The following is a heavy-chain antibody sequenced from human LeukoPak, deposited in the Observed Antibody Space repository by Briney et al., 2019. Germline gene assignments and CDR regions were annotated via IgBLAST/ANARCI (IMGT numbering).Heavy chain of an antibody. J-gene: IGHJ4*02. V-gene: IGHV1-8*03. Sequence: ASVKVSCKASGYTFTSYDINWVRQATGQGLEWMGWMNPNSGNTGYAQKFQGRVTITRNTSISTAYMELSSLRSEDTAVYYCARDLSSYYLFDYWGQGTLVTVSS. CDR2: MNPNSGNT. D-gene: IGHD2-21*01. CDR1: GYTFTSYD. CDR3: ARDLSSYYLFDY.